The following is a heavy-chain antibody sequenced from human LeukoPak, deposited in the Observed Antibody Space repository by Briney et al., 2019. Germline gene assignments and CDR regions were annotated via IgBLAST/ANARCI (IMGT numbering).Heavy chain of an antibody. CDR3: AIVGVAAGTADY. CDR2: ISSSSSYI. J-gene: IGHJ4*02. D-gene: IGHD6-13*01. Sequence: GGSLRLSCAASGFTFSSYSMNWVRQAPGKGLEWVSSISSSSSYIYYADSVKGRFTISRDNAKNSLYLQMNSLRAEDTAVYYCAIVGVAAGTADYWGQGTLVTVSS. V-gene: IGHV3-21*01. CDR1: GFTFSSYS.